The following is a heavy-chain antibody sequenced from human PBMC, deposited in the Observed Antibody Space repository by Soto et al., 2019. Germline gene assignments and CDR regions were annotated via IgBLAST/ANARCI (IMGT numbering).Heavy chain of an antibody. J-gene: IGHJ5*02. CDR3: ARSFTMIVVDSPDNWFDP. CDR2: INPNSGGT. Sequence: ASVKVSCKASGYTFTGYYMHWVRQAPGQGLEWMGWINPNSGGTNYAQKFQGRVTMTRDTSISTAYMELSRLRSDDTAVYYCARSFTMIVVDSPDNWFDPWGQGTLVT. CDR1: GYTFTGYY. V-gene: IGHV1-2*02. D-gene: IGHD3-22*01.